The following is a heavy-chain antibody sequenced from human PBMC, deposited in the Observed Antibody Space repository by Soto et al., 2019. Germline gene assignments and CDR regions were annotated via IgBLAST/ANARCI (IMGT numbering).Heavy chain of an antibody. V-gene: IGHV1-18*01. J-gene: IGHJ3*02. CDR1: GYTFTSYG. CDR2: ISAYNGNT. D-gene: IGHD6-13*01. Sequence: QVQLVQSGAEVKKPGASVKVSCKASGYTFTSYGISWVRQAPGQGLEWMGWISAYNGNTNYAQKLQGRVTMTTDTSTSTAHMELRSLRSDDTAVYYCARIDGEQQLGTDAFDSWGQGTMVTVSS. CDR3: ARIDGEQQLGTDAFDS.